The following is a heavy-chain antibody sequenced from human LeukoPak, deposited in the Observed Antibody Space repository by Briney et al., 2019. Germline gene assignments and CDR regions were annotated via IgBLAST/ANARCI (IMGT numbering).Heavy chain of an antibody. CDR2: IIPIFGTA. CDR3: ARGQIAVAGSHFDY. J-gene: IGHJ4*02. CDR1: GGTFSSYA. V-gene: IGHV1-69*05. Sequence: GSSVKVSCKASGGTFSSYAISWVRQAPGPGLEWMGRIIPIFGTANYAQKFQGRVTITTDESTSTAYMELSSLRSEDAVVYYCARGQIAVAGSHFDYWGQGTLVTVSS. D-gene: IGHD6-19*01.